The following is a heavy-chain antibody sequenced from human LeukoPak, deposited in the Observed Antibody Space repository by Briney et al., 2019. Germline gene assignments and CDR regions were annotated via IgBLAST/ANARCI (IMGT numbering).Heavy chain of an antibody. CDR3: ASRAAAGYYYMDV. CDR1: GGSISSYY. J-gene: IGHJ6*03. D-gene: IGHD6-13*01. Sequence: SETLSLTCTVSGGSISSYYRSWIRQPAGKGLEWIGRIYTSGSTNYNPSLKSRVTMSVDTSKNQFSLKLSSVTAADTAVYYCASRAAAGYYYMDVWGKGTTVTVSS. CDR2: IYTSGST. V-gene: IGHV4-4*07.